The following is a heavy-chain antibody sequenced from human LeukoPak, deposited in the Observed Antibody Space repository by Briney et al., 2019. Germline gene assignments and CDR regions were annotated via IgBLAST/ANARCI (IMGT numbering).Heavy chain of an antibody. D-gene: IGHD2-15*01. Sequence: ASVQVSCKASGGTFSSYAISWVRQAPGQGLEWMGGIIPIFGTANYAQKFQGRVTITADESTSTAYMELSSLRSEDTAVYYCARDRYCSGGSCYSVEYYFDYWGQGTLVTASS. CDR3: ARDRYCSGGSCYSVEYYFDY. CDR1: GGTFSSYA. V-gene: IGHV1-69*13. CDR2: IIPIFGTA. J-gene: IGHJ4*02.